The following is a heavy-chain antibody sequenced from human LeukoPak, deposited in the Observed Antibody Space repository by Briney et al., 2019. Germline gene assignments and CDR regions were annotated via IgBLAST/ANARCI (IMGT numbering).Heavy chain of an antibody. CDR3: AKSTYDNYGMDV. D-gene: IGHD3-22*01. Sequence: GGSLRLSCAASGFTFNNYWFSRVRQAPGKGLEWVANINQDESHKYSVDSVKGRFTISRDNARNSLYLQMNGLRAEDTAVYYCAKSTYDNYGMDVWGQGTTVTVSS. J-gene: IGHJ6*02. V-gene: IGHV3-7*01. CDR2: INQDESHK. CDR1: GFTFNNYW.